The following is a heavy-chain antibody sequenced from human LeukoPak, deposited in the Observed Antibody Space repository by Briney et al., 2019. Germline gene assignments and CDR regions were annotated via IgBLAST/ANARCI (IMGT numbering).Heavy chain of an antibody. D-gene: IGHD3-22*01. J-gene: IGHJ3*02. V-gene: IGHV1-2*02. CDR3: ARAYYYDSSGFDDAFDI. Sequence: GASVKVSCKASGYTFTGYYMHWVRQAPGQGLEWMGWINPNSGGTNYAQKLQDRVTMTTDTSTNTAYMELRSLRFDDTAVYYCARAYYYDSSGFDDAFDIWGQGTMVTVSS. CDR2: INPNSGGT. CDR1: GYTFTGYY.